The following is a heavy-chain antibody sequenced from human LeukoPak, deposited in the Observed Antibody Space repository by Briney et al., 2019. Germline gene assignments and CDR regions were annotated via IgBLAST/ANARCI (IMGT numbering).Heavy chain of an antibody. J-gene: IGHJ4*02. V-gene: IGHV3-30*18. CDR1: GFTFSSYG. Sequence: PGGSLRLSCAASGFTFSSYGMHWVRQAPGKGLEWVAVISYDGSNKYYADSVKGRFTISRDNSKNTLYLQMNSLRAEDTAVYYCAKVGYGRVGATTGYFDYWGQGTLVTVSS. CDR2: ISYDGSNK. CDR3: AKVGYGRVGATTGYFDY. D-gene: IGHD1-26*01.